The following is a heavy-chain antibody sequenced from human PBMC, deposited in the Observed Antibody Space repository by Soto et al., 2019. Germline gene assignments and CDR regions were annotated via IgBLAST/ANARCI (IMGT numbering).Heavy chain of an antibody. CDR1: GFTFSSYG. J-gene: IGHJ4*02. Sequence: GGSLRLSCAASGFTFSSYGMHWVRQAPGKGLEWVAVISYDGSNKYYADSVKGRFTISIYNSKNTLYLQMNSQRAEDTAVYDCAKETIDLAAADYYFDYWGQGTLVTVSS. D-gene: IGHD6-13*01. CDR3: AKETIDLAAADYYFDY. CDR2: ISYDGSNK. V-gene: IGHV3-30*18.